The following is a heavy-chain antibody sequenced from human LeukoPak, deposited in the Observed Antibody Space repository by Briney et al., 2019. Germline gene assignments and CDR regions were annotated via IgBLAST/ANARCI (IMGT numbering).Heavy chain of an antibody. D-gene: IGHD3-10*01. CDR2: IRYDGSNK. J-gene: IGHJ4*02. CDR3: AKVLLWFGEYEFDY. V-gene: IGHV3-30*02. CDR1: GFTFSSYG. Sequence: PGGSLRLSCAASGFTFSSYGMHWVRQAPGKGLEWVAFIRYDGSNKYYADSVKGRFTISRDNSKNTLYLQMNSLRAEDTAVYYCAKVLLWFGEYEFDYWGQGTLVTVSS.